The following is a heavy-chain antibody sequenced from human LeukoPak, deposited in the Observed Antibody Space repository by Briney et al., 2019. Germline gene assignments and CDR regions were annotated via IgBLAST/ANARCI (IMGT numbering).Heavy chain of an antibody. J-gene: IGHJ4*02. CDR2: IYYSGST. CDR3: ARDVLSGFDY. V-gene: IGHV4-59*01. Sequence: PSETLSLTCTVSGGSISSYYWSWIRQPPGKGLEWIGYIYYSGSTNYNPSLKRRVTTSVDTSKTQFSLQLSSVTAADTAVYYCARDVLSGFDYWGQGTLVTVSS. D-gene: IGHD3-16*01. CDR1: GGSISSYY.